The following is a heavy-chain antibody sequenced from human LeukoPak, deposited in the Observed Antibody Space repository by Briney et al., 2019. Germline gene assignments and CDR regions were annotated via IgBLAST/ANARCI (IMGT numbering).Heavy chain of an antibody. Sequence: PGGSLRLSCAASGFTFSSYGMHWVRQAPGKGLEWVAVISYDGSNKYYADSVKGRFTISRDNSKNTLYLQMNSLRGEDTAVYYCARDGYYGSGSYVDYWGQGTLVTVSS. D-gene: IGHD3-10*01. V-gene: IGHV3-30*03. CDR3: ARDGYYGSGSYVDY. J-gene: IGHJ4*02. CDR1: GFTFSSYG. CDR2: ISYDGSNK.